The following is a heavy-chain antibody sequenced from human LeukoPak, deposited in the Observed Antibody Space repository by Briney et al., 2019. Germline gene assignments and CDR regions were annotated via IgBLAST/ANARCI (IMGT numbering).Heavy chain of an antibody. CDR2: IYHSGST. J-gene: IGHJ4*02. CDR1: GYSKSSGHY. D-gene: IGHD3-16*01. CDR3: ARKGGDFDY. V-gene: IGHV4-38-2*01. Sequence: SETLSLTCAVSGYSKSSGHYWGWIRQPPGKGLEWIGSIYHSGSTYYNPSLKSRVTISVDTSKNQFSLKLSSVTAADTAVYYCARKGGDFDYWGQGTLVTVSS.